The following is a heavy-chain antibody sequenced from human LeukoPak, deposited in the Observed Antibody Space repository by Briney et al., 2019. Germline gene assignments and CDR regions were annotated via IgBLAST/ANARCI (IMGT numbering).Heavy chain of an antibody. CDR2: MYSGGNT. Sequence: PGGSLRLSCAASGFTVSGNYMSWVRQAPGKGLEWVSIMYSGGNTHYADSVKGRFTISRDNSKNTQYLQMNSLSAEDTAVYYCARCGGDCYPGGAFDIWGQGTMVTVS. CDR1: GFTVSGNY. CDR3: ARCGGDCYPGGAFDI. J-gene: IGHJ3*02. V-gene: IGHV3-53*01. D-gene: IGHD2-21*02.